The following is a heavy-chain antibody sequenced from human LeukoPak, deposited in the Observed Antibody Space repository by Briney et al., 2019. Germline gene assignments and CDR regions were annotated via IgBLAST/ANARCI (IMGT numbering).Heavy chain of an antibody. CDR1: GYTFTGNY. J-gene: IGHJ5*02. V-gene: IGHV1-2*02. Sequence: GASVKVSCKASGYTFTGNYMHWVRQAPGQGLEWMGWINPNSGDTNYAQKLQGRVTMTTDTSTSTAYMELRSLRSDDTAVYYCARTMISFGSFNWFDPWGQGTLVTVSS. CDR3: ARTMISFGSFNWFDP. D-gene: IGHD3-22*01. CDR2: INPNSGDT.